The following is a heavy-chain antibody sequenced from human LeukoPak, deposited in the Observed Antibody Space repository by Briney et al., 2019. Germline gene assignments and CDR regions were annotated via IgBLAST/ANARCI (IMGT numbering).Heavy chain of an antibody. CDR3: ARGTPDLLRYFDWLLIYFDY. V-gene: IGHV4-34*01. J-gene: IGHJ4*02. Sequence: SETLSLTCTVSGGSISSYYWSWIRQPPGKGLEWIGEINHSGSTNYNPSLKSRVTISVDTSKNQFSLKLSSVTAADTAVYYCARGTPDLLRYFDWLLIYFDYWGQGTLVTVSS. CDR2: INHSGST. CDR1: GGSISSYY. D-gene: IGHD3-9*01.